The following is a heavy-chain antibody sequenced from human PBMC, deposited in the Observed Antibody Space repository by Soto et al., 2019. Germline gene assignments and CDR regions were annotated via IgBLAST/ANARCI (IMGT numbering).Heavy chain of an antibody. CDR3: ARDDCSSTSCYYHNWFDP. CDR1: GYTFTSYG. V-gene: IGHV1-18*01. CDR2: ISAYNGNT. J-gene: IGHJ5*02. D-gene: IGHD2-2*01. Sequence: QVQLVQSGAEVKKPGASVKVSCEASGYTFTSYGISWVRQAPGQGLEWMGWISAYNGNTNYAQKLQGRVTMTTDTSTSTAYMELRSLRSDDTAVYYCARDDCSSTSCYYHNWFDPWGQGTLVTVSS.